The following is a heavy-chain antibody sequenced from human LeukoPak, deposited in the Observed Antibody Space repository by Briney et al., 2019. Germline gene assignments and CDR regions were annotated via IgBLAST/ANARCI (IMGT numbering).Heavy chain of an antibody. Sequence: SETLSLTCTVSGGSISSYYWSWIRQPPGKGLEWIGYIYSSGSTSYNPSLKSRVTMSIDTSKNQFSLKVKSVTAADTAVYYCARFSSSWYGVDVWGKGITVTVSS. CDR1: GGSISSYY. CDR2: IYSSGST. J-gene: IGHJ6*04. CDR3: ARFSSSWYGVDV. V-gene: IGHV4-59*01. D-gene: IGHD6-13*01.